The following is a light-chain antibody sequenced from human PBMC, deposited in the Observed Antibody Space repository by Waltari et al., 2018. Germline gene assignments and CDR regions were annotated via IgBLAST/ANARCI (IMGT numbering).Light chain of an antibody. CDR2: QDT. J-gene: IGLJ3*02. V-gene: IGLV3-1*01. CDR1: LLGNKS. CDR3: QALGTGAWV. Sequence: SYELTQPPSVSVSPGQTASIPCSGDLLGNKSASWYQQKPGQSPLLVIYQDTKRPSEIPERFSGSKSANAATLTITGTQAMDEADYYCQALGTGAWVFGGGTKLTVL.